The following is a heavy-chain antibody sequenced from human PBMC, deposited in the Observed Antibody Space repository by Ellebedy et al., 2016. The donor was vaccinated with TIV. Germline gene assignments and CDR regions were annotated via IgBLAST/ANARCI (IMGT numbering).Heavy chain of an antibody. CDR2: IVASDAT. Sequence: SETLSLTCTVSGGSLGGYYWSWIRQSPWKGLEWIGHIVASDATDYNPSLKTRVTMSVETSKNHLSLDLSSVTAADSAVYFCARQGTKDALDIWGQGTLVTVSS. CDR1: GGSLGGYY. D-gene: IGHD1-14*01. V-gene: IGHV4-34*12. J-gene: IGHJ3*02. CDR3: ARQGTKDALDI.